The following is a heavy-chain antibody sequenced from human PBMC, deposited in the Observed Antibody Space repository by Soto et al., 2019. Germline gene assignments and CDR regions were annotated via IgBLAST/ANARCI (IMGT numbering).Heavy chain of an antibody. CDR3: ARVIMIFGVANLGSYFDY. CDR2: IIPIFGTA. V-gene: IGHV1-69*13. J-gene: IGHJ4*02. Sequence: ASVKVSCKASGGTFSSYAISWVRQAPGQGLEWMGGIIPIFGTANYAQKFQGRVTITADESTSTAYMELSSLRSEDTAVYYCARVIMIFGVANLGSYFDYWGQGTRVTVSS. D-gene: IGHD3-3*01. CDR1: GGTFSSYA.